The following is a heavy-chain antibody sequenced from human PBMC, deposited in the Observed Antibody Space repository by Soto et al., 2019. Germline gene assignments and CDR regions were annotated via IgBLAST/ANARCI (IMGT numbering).Heavy chain of an antibody. V-gene: IGHV1-69*13. CDR1: GGTFSSYA. CDR2: IIPIFGTA. CDR3: ARGTLLYKYYYYYYGMDV. J-gene: IGHJ6*02. Sequence: SVKVSCKASGGTFSSYAISWVRQAPGQGLEWMGGIIPIFGTANYAQKFQGRVTITADESTSTAYMELSSLRSEDTAVYYCARGTLLYKYYYYYYGMDVCGQGSTVTVS. D-gene: IGHD1-20*01.